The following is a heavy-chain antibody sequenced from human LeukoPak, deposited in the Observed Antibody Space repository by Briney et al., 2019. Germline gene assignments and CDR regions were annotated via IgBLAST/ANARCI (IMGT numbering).Heavy chain of an antibody. CDR1: GGSISSYY. V-gene: IGHV4-59*01. Sequence: SETLSLTCTVSGGSISSYYWSWIRQPPGKGLEWIGYIYYSGSTNYNPSLKSRVTISVDTSKTQFSLKLSSVTAADTAVYYCARLDYGDLYYYYMDVWGKGTTVTVS. CDR3: ARLDYGDLYYYYMDV. J-gene: IGHJ6*03. CDR2: IYYSGST. D-gene: IGHD4-17*01.